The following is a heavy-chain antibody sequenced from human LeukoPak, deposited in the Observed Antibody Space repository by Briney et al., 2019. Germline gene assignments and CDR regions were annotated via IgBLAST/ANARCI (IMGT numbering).Heavy chain of an antibody. V-gene: IGHV3-11*06. D-gene: IGHD6-13*01. CDR1: GFTFSDYY. J-gene: IGHJ4*02. CDR2: ISSSSSYT. CDR3: ARDSGAAAGTSDY. Sequence: GGSLRLSCAASGFTFSDYYMSWIRQAPGKGLEWVSYISSSSSYTNYADSVKGRFTISRDNAKNSLYLQMNNLRAEDTAVYYCARDSGAAAGTSDYWGQGTLVTVSS.